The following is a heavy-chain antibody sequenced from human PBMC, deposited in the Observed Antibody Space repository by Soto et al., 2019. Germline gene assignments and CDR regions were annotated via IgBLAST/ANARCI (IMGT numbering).Heavy chain of an antibody. CDR2: IYYRGNT. D-gene: IGHD2-15*01. CDR1: GASISRYY. V-gene: IGHV4-59*05. Sequence: PSETLSLTCTVSGASISRYYWSWIRQSPGNGLEWSGSIYYRGNTYYNPSLKSRVTITVDTSKNQSSLKLSSLTAADTAVYYCAREGGGYCSGGSCQVDYWGQGTLVTVSS. J-gene: IGHJ4*02. CDR3: AREGGGYCSGGSCQVDY.